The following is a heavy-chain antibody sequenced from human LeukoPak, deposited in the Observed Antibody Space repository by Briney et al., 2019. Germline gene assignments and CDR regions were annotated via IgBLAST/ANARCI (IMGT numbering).Heavy chain of an antibody. V-gene: IGHV1-58*01. D-gene: IGHD5-24*01. CDR1: GFTFTSSA. CDR2: IVVGSGNT. CDR3: ARHGRDGYNSRDGGYYFDY. Sequence: SVKVSCKASGFTFTSSAVQWVRQARGQRLEWIGWIVVGSGNTNYAQKFQERVTITRDMSTSTAYMELSSLRSEDTAVYYCARHGRDGYNSRDGGYYFDYWGQGTLVTVSS. J-gene: IGHJ4*02.